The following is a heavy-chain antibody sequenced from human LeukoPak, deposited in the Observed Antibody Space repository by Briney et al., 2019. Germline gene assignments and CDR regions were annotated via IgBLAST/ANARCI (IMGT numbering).Heavy chain of an antibody. J-gene: IGHJ3*02. V-gene: IGHV3-23*01. CDR3: AKDRGYSSGWYSSAFDI. CDR1: GFTFSSYA. D-gene: IGHD6-19*01. CDR2: ISGSGGST. Sequence: GGSLRLSCAASGFTFSSYAMSWVRQAPGEGLEWVSAISGSGGSTYYADSVKGRFTISRDNSKNTLYLQMNSLRAEDTAVYYCAKDRGYSSGWYSSAFDIWGQGTMVTVSS.